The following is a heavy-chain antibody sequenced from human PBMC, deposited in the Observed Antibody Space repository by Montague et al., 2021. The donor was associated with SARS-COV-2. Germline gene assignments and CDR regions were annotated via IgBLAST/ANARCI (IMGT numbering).Heavy chain of an antibody. CDR3: ARVLGGHYGMDV. D-gene: IGHD2/OR15-2a*01. J-gene: IGHJ6*02. V-gene: IGHV3-30-3*01. Sequence: SLRLFCAASGFTFSSYAMHWVRQAPGKGLEWVAVISYDGSNKYYADSVKGRFTISRDNSKNTLYLQMNSLRAEDTAVYYCARVLGGHYGMDVWGQGTTVTVSS. CDR1: GFTFSSYA. CDR2: ISYDGSNK.